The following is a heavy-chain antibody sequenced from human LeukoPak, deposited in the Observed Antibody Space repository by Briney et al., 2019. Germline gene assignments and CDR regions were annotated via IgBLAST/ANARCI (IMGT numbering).Heavy chain of an antibody. Sequence: GGSLRLSCAASGFTFSSYSMNWVRQAPGKGLEWASSISSSSSYIYYADSVKGRFTISRDNAKNSLYLQMNSLRAEDTAVYYCARDGLAAASTLDPDAFDIWGQGTMVTVSS. D-gene: IGHD6-13*01. CDR1: GFTFSSYS. CDR2: ISSSSSYI. J-gene: IGHJ3*02. CDR3: ARDGLAAASTLDPDAFDI. V-gene: IGHV3-21*01.